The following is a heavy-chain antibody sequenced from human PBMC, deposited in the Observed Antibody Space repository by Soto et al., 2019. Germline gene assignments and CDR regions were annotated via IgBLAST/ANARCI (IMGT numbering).Heavy chain of an antibody. Sequence: LGESLKISCKGSGYSLTSYWIGWVRQMPGKGLEWMGIIYPGDSDTRYSPSFQGQVTISADKSISTAYLQWSSLKASDTAMYYCARHNNGYYDSSGYYAAYWLDYWGQGTLVTVSS. J-gene: IGHJ4*02. CDR1: GYSLTSYW. CDR3: ARHNNGYYDSSGYYAAYWLDY. D-gene: IGHD3-22*01. V-gene: IGHV5-51*01. CDR2: IYPGDSDT.